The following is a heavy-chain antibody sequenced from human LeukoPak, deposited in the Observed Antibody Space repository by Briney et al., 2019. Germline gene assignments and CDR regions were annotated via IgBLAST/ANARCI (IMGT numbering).Heavy chain of an antibody. CDR1: GFTFTNYW. CDR3: ARGIDRGFGSGFDP. V-gene: IGHV3-74*01. CDR2: INSDGSST. J-gene: IGHJ5*02. D-gene: IGHD3-10*01. Sequence: GGSLRLSCAASGFTFTNYWMHWVRQDPGKGLVWVSRINSDGSSTSYADSVKGRFTISRDNAKNTLYLQMNSLRAEDTAVYYCARGIDRGFGSGFDPWGQGTLVTVSS.